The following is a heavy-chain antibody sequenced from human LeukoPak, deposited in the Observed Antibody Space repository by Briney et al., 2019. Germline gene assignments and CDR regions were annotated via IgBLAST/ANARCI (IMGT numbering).Heavy chain of an antibody. D-gene: IGHD2-21*02. V-gene: IGHV1-3*01. CDR3: ASTVPSGPVVTALDY. J-gene: IGHJ4*02. Sequence: FQGRVTITRDTSASTAYMELSSLRSEDTAVYYCASTVPSGPVVTALDYWGQGTLVTVSS.